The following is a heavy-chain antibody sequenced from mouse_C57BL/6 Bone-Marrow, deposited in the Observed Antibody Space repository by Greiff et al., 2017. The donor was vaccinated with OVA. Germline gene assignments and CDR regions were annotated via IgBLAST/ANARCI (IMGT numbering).Heavy chain of an antibody. J-gene: IGHJ1*03. Sequence: EVMLVESGGGLVQSGRSLRLSCATSGFTFSDFYMEWVRQAPGKGLEWIAASRNKANDYTTEYSASVKGRFIVSRDTSQSILYLQMNALRAEDTAIYYCARDRGTGYWYFDVWGTGTTVTVSS. CDR2: SRNKANDYTT. V-gene: IGHV7-1*01. CDR1: GFTFSDFY. D-gene: IGHD3-3*01. CDR3: ARDRGTGYWYFDV.